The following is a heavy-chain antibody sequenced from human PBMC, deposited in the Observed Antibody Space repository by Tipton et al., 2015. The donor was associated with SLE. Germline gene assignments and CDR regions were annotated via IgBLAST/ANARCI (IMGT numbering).Heavy chain of an antibody. D-gene: IGHD2-21*01. Sequence: TLSLTCSVSGGSISSNYWIWIWQPPGKGLEWIGYISDGGGTNHNPSLKSRVTISVDTAKNQFSLKLTSVTAADTAVYYCARGLLTWRGAIVGVDVWGQGTTVNVSS. CDR1: GGSISSNY. V-gene: IGHV4-59*08. J-gene: IGHJ6*02. CDR3: ARGLLTWRGAIVGVDV. CDR2: ISDGGGT.